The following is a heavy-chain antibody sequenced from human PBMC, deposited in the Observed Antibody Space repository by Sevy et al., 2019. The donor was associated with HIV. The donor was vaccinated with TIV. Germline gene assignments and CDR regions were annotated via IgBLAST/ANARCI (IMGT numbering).Heavy chain of an antibody. Sequence: GGSLRLSCAASGFTFSNYAMNWVRQAPGKGLEWVSGISGSGGSGDKTNYADSVKGRFTISRDDSKNSLFLQLTSLRAEDKAIYYCARKYDSSGYFDYWGQGTLVTVSS. CDR2: ISGSGGSGDKT. V-gene: IGHV3-23*01. D-gene: IGHD3-22*01. CDR1: GFTFSNYA. J-gene: IGHJ4*02. CDR3: ARKYDSSGYFDY.